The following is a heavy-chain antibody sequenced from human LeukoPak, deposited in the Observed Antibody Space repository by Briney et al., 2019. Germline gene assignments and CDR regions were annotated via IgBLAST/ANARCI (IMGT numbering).Heavy chain of an antibody. CDR2: ISSSGRTI. V-gene: IGHV3-11*04. J-gene: IGHJ4*02. CDR3: AKFLPTHIVVANYYFDY. CDR1: GFTFSDYY. D-gene: IGHD2-21*01. Sequence: GGSPRLSCAASGFTFSDYYMNWIRRAPGKGLEWVSYISSSGRTICYADSVKGRFTISRDNTKNSLYLQMNGLRAEDTAVYYCAKFLPTHIVVANYYFDYWGQGTLVTVSS.